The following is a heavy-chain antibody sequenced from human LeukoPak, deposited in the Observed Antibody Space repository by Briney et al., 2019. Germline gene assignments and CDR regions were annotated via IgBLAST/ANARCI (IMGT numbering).Heavy chain of an antibody. V-gene: IGHV4-59*01. CDR3: ARGVVIAPQTFDY. Sequence: SETLSLTCTVSGESISGFYGTWIRQPPGKGLEWIGYIYYSGSTNYNPSLKSRVTISVDTSKNQFSLKLSSVTAADTAVYYCARGVVIAPQTFDYWGQGTLVTVSS. J-gene: IGHJ4*02. CDR1: GESISGFY. D-gene: IGHD2-21*01. CDR2: IYYSGST.